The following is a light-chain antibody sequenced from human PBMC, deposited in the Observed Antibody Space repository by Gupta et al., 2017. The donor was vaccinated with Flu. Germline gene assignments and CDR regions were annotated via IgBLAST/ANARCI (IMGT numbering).Light chain of an antibody. Sequence: EIVLTQSPGTLSLSPGERATLSCRASQSVSSSYLAWYQQKPGQAPRLLIHGASIRATGIPDRFTGSGSGTDFTLTISRLEPEDFAVYYCQQYGTSLLTFGGGTKVEIK. CDR2: GAS. CDR3: QQYGTSLLT. CDR1: QSVSSSY. J-gene: IGKJ4*01. V-gene: IGKV3-20*01.